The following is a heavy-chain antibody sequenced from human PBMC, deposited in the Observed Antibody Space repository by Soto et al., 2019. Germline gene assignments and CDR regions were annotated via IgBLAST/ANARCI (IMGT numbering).Heavy chain of an antibody. Sequence: GASVKVSCKASGYTFTSYGISWVRQAPGQGFEWMGWISAYNGNTNYAQKLQGRVTMTTDTSTSTAYMELSSLRSQDTAVYYCARDPQGGVAVAGYNWFDPWGQGTLVTAPQ. CDR1: GYTFTSYG. CDR2: ISAYNGNT. D-gene: IGHD6-19*01. CDR3: ARDPQGGVAVAGYNWFDP. V-gene: IGHV1-18*01. J-gene: IGHJ5*02.